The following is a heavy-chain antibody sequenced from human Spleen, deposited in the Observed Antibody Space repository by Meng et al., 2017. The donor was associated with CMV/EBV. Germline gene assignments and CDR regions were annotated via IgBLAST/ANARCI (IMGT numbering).Heavy chain of an antibody. D-gene: IGHD6-13*01. CDR2: SNPYSGDT. J-gene: IGHJ4*02. CDR3: ARSYVAAAVPTY. Sequence: ASVKVSCKASGYTFTDYYMHWVRQAPGQGLEWMGWSNPYSGDTIYAQKFQGRVTMTRDTSISTAYMELSRLRYDDTAVYYCARSYVAAAVPTYWGQGTLVTVSS. CDR1: GYTFTDYY. V-gene: IGHV1-2*02.